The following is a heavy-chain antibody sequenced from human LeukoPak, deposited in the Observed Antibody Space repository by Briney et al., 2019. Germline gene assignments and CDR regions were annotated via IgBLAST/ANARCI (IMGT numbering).Heavy chain of an antibody. CDR1: VGSISSHY. CDR2: ISYSGGT. Sequence: SETLSLTCTVSVGSISSHYWSCIRQTPGKGLEWIGYISYSGGTNYQPSLKSRVTISVDTSKSQFSLKLTSVTAADTAVYYCARLKDLWFDPWGQGTLVTVSS. J-gene: IGHJ5*02. V-gene: IGHV4-59*11. CDR3: ARLKDLWFDP. D-gene: IGHD2-15*01.